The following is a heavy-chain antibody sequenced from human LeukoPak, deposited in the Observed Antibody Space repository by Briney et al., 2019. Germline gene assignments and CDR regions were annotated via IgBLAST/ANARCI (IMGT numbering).Heavy chain of an antibody. Sequence: GVLRLSCAASGFTFSSYAMHWVRQAPGKGLEWVANIKQDGSEKYYVDSVKGRFTISRDNAKNSLYLQMNSLRAEDTAVYYCAKGYSYGRFDYWGQGTLVTVSS. CDR2: IKQDGSEK. CDR3: AKGYSYGRFDY. V-gene: IGHV3-7*03. J-gene: IGHJ4*02. CDR1: GFTFSSYA. D-gene: IGHD5-18*01.